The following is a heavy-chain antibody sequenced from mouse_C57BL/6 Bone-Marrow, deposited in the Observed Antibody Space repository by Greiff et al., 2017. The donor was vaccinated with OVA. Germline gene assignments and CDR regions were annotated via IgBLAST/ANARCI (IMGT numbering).Heavy chain of an antibody. V-gene: IGHV1-63*01. CDR1: GYTFTNYW. CDR2: IYPGGGYT. Sequence: VKLVESGAELVRPGTSVKMSCKASGYTFTNYWIGWAKQRPGHGLEWIGDIYPGGGYTNYNEKFKGKATLTADKSSSTAYMQFSSLTSEDSAIYYCARGGLLFYWYFDVWGTGTTVTVSS. CDR3: ARGGLLFYWYFDV. D-gene: IGHD2-1*01. J-gene: IGHJ1*03.